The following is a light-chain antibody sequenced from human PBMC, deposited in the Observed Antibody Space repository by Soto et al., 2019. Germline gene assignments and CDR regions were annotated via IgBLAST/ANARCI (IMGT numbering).Light chain of an antibody. CDR1: SSDVGAYKY. CDR3: SSYAGSNVYV. J-gene: IGLJ1*01. Sequence: QSALTQPPSASGSPGQSVTISCTGTSSDVGAYKYVSWYQQHPGKAPKVMIYEVSKRPSGVPDRFSGSKSGNTASLTVSGLQAEDEADYYCSSYAGSNVYVFGTGTKLTAL. V-gene: IGLV2-8*01. CDR2: EVS.